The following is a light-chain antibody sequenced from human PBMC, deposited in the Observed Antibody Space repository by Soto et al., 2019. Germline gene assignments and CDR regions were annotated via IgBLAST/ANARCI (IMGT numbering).Light chain of an antibody. CDR3: CSYAGSYSFVV. J-gene: IGLJ2*01. CDR1: SSNIGNNY. CDR2: DNN. Sequence: QSVLTQPPSVSAAPGQKVTISCSGSSSNIGNNYVSWYQQLPGTAPKLLIYDNNKRPSGIPDRFSGSKSGTSATLGITGLQTGDEADDYCCSYAGSYSFVVFGGGTKLTVL. V-gene: IGLV1-51*01.